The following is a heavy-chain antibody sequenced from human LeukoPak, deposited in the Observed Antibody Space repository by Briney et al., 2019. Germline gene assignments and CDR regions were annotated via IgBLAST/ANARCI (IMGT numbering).Heavy chain of an antibody. V-gene: IGHV1-2*06. Sequence: GASVKVSCKASGYTFTGYYMHWVRQAPGQGLEWVGRINPNSGGTNYAQKFQGRVTMTRDTSISTAYMELSRLRSDDTAVYYCAGEGLGIDAFDIWGQGTMVTVSS. CDR2: INPNSGGT. J-gene: IGHJ3*02. CDR1: GYTFTGYY. D-gene: IGHD7-27*01. CDR3: AGEGLGIDAFDI.